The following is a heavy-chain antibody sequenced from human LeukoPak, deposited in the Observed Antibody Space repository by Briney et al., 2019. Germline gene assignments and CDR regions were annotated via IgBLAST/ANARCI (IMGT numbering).Heavy chain of an antibody. CDR1: GFTFTSHL. J-gene: IGHJ5*02. CDR3: VRGSWFDP. V-gene: IGHV3-48*03. Sequence: GGSLRVSCAASGFTFTSHLMNWVRQAPGKGLEWVSWISTSGSAIYYADSVKGRFTISRDNAKNSLYLQMNSLRAEDTAVYYCVRGSWFDPWGQGTLVSVSS. CDR2: ISTSGSAI.